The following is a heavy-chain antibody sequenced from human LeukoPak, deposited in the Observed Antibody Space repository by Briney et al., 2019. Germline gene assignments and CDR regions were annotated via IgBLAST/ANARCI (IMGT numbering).Heavy chain of an antibody. CDR1: GYTFTSYG. CDR2: ISAYNGST. J-gene: IGHJ6*02. V-gene: IGHV1-18*01. D-gene: IGHD3-22*01. CDR3: ASPYYYDSSGYYDGYYYGMDV. Sequence: ASVKVSCKASGYTFTSYGISWVRQAPGQGLEWMGWISAYNGSTNYAQKLQGRVTMTTDTSTSTAYMELRSLRSDDTAVYYCASPYYYDSSGYYDGYYYGMDVWGQGTTVTVSS.